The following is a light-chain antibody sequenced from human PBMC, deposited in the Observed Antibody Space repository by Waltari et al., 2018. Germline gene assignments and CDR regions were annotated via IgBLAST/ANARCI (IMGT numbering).Light chain of an antibody. Sequence: EIELTQSPATLSLSPGERATLSCRASQSVSSYLACYQQKPGQAPRLLIYDASNRATGIPARFSGSGSGTDFTLTISSLEPEDFAVYYCQQRSNWPRTFGQGTKVEIK. CDR1: QSVSSY. CDR2: DAS. V-gene: IGKV3-11*01. J-gene: IGKJ1*01. CDR3: QQRSNWPRT.